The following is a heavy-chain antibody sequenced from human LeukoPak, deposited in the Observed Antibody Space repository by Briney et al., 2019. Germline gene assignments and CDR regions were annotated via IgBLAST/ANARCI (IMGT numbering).Heavy chain of an antibody. D-gene: IGHD3-22*01. Sequence: GGSLRLSCAASGFTFSSYWMHWVRQAPGKGLVWVSRINRDGSSTSYADSVKGRFTISRDNAKNTLYLQMNSLRAEDTAVYYCAREVGETYYYDSSGYFYDYWGQGTLVTVSS. J-gene: IGHJ4*02. CDR1: GFTFSSYW. V-gene: IGHV3-74*01. CDR2: INRDGSST. CDR3: AREVGETYYYDSSGYFYDY.